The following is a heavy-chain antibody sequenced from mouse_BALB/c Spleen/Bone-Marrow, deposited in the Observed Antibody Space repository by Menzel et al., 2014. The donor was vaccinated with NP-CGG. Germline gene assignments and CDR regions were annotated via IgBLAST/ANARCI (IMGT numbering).Heavy chain of an antibody. V-gene: IGHV1-69*02. CDR3: TRTYEYFDY. J-gene: IGHJ2*01. Sequence: VKLMESGAELVRPGASVKLSCKTSGYTFXSYWINWVKQRPGQGLEWIGNIYPSDNDTNYNQKFKDKATLTVDISSTTAYMQLSSPTSEDSAVYYCTRTYEYFDYWGQGTTLTVSS. CDR2: IYPSDNDT. D-gene: IGHD2-3*01. CDR1: GYTFXSYW.